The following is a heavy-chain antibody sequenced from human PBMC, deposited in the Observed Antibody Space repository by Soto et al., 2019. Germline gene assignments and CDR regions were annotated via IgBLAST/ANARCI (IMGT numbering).Heavy chain of an antibody. Sequence: SETLSLTCTVSGGSISSSSYYWGWIRQPPGKGLEWIGSIYYSGSTYYNPSLKSRVTISVDTSKNQFSLKLSSVTAADTAVYYCARRPREGKQLDRTGAPRGCWFDPWGQGTLVTVSS. V-gene: IGHV4-39*01. J-gene: IGHJ5*02. D-gene: IGHD6-6*01. CDR2: IYYSGST. CDR3: ARRPREGKQLDRTGAPRGCWFDP. CDR1: GGSISSSSYY.